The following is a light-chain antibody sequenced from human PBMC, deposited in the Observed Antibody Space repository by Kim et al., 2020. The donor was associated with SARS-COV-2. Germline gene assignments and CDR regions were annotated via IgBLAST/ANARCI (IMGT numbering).Light chain of an antibody. Sequence: SASVGDKVPITRRASQSINSYLNWYQQKPGKAPTLLIYSTSNLQTGVPSRFSGSASGTDFTLTISSLQPEDFATYHCQQSFGSPPTFGQGTKLEI. CDR2: STS. CDR3: QQSFGSPPT. CDR1: QSINSY. V-gene: IGKV1-39*01. J-gene: IGKJ2*01.